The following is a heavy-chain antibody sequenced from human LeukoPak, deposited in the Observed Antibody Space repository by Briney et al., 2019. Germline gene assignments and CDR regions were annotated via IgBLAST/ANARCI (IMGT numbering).Heavy chain of an antibody. Sequence: GGSLRLSCAASGFTFSSYEMNWVRQAPGKGLEWVSYISSSGSTIYYAASVKGRFTISRDNAKKSLYLQMNSLRAEDTAVYYCARLENSVVVPGALDYWGQGTLVTVSS. CDR1: GFTFSSYE. CDR3: ARLENSVVVPGALDY. D-gene: IGHD2-2*01. V-gene: IGHV3-48*03. CDR2: ISSSGSTI. J-gene: IGHJ4*02.